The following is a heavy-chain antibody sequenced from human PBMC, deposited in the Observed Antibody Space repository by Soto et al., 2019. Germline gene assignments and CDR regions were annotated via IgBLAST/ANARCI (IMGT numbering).Heavy chain of an antibody. V-gene: IGHV1-3*01. CDR2: INAGNGNT. CDR3: ARDSGDMDV. J-gene: IGHJ6*02. Sequence: ASVKVSCKTSGYTFTSYALHWVRQAPGQRLEWMGWINAGNGNTKYSQKFQGRVIITRDTSASTAYMELRSLRSEDTAVYYCARDSGDMDVWRQGTTVTV. CDR1: GYTFTSYA.